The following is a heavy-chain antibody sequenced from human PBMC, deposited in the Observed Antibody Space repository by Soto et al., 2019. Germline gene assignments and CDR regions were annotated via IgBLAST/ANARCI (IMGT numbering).Heavy chain of an antibody. D-gene: IGHD2-15*01. Sequence: QVQLVQSGAEVKKPGSSVKVSCKASGGTFSSYAISWVRQAPGQGLEWMGGIIPSFGTANYAQKFQGRVTISEDEATRTADMDLSRLRSEDTVVYYGARDPGDCSGGSCYPKCWYFDLWGRGTLVTVSS. J-gene: IGHJ2*01. V-gene: IGHV1-69*12. CDR1: GGTFSSYA. CDR3: ARDPGDCSGGSCYPKCWYFDL. CDR2: IIPSFGTA.